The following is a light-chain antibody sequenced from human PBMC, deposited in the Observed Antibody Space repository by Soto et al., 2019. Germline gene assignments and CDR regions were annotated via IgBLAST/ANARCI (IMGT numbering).Light chain of an antibody. J-gene: IGKJ1*01. Sequence: EIVMTQSPATLSVSPGERATLSCRASQSVSSNLAWYQQKPGQAPGLLIYGASTRATGIPARFSGSGSGTEFTLPISSLQSEDFAVYYCQQYNNWPPWPFGQGTKVEIK. V-gene: IGKV3-15*01. CDR3: QQYNNWPPWP. CDR2: GAS. CDR1: QSVSSN.